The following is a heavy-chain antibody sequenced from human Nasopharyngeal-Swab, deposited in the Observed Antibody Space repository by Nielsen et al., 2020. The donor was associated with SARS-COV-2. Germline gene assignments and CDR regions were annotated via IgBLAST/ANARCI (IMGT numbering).Heavy chain of an antibody. D-gene: IGHD5-24*01. CDR3: AREGRDGFNWGEAGFDY. CDR1: GFTFSSYG. V-gene: IGHV3-30*03. CDR2: ISYDGSNK. J-gene: IGHJ4*02. Sequence: GGSLRLSCAASGFTFSSYGMHWVRQAPGKGLEWVAVISYDGSNKYYADSVKGRFTISRDNSKNTLYLQMNSLRAEDTAVYYCAREGRDGFNWGEAGFDYWGQGTLVTVSS.